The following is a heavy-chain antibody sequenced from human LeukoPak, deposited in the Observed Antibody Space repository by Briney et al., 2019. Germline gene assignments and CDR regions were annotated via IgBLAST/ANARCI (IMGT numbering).Heavy chain of an antibody. CDR2: IYYSGST. Sequence: SQTLSLTCTVSGGSISSGDYYGSWIRQPPGKGLEWIGYIYYSGSTYYNPSLKSRITISVDTSKNHYSLKLSSVTAADTAVYYCARTQGGYSYGNFDYWGQGTLVTVSS. CDR3: ARTQGGYSYGNFDY. J-gene: IGHJ4*02. V-gene: IGHV4-30-4*01. D-gene: IGHD5-18*01. CDR1: GGSISSGDYY.